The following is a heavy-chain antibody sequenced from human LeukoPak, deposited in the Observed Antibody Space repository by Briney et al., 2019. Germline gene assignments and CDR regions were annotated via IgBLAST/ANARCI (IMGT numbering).Heavy chain of an antibody. CDR3: ARGAWFES. CDR1: GLTFSTDG. J-gene: IGHJ4*02. Sequence: GGSLRLSCAGSGLTFSTDGMNWVRQAPGKGLEWVSYISSSSSTIYYADSVKGRFTISRDNAKNSLYLQMNSLRAEDTAVYYCARGAWFESWGQGTLATVSS. CDR2: ISSSSSTI. V-gene: IGHV3-48*04. D-gene: IGHD3-9*01.